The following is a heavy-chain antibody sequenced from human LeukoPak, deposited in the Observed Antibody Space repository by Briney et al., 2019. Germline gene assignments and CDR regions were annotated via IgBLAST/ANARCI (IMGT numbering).Heavy chain of an antibody. CDR3: TTVVKNCSSTSCYPAHY. V-gene: IGHV3-15*01. CDR2: IKSKTDGGTT. Sequence: PGGSLRHSCAASGFTFSNAWMSWVRQAPGKGLEWVGRIKSKTDGGTTDYAAPVKGRFTISRDDSKNTLYLQMNSLKTEDTAVYYCTTVVKNCSSTSCYPAHYWGQGTLVTVSS. D-gene: IGHD2-2*01. CDR1: GFTFSNAW. J-gene: IGHJ4*02.